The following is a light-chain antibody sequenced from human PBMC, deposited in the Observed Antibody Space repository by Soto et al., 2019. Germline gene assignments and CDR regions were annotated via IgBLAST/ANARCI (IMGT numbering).Light chain of an antibody. CDR3: QQYGSSPPWA. J-gene: IGKJ1*01. CDR2: RTS. V-gene: IGKV3-15*01. Sequence: EIVMTQSPATLSVSPGERATLSCRASQRVSRNLAWYQQKPGQAPRLLMFRTSSRATGFPARFSGSGSGTEFTLTISSLQSEDVAVYNCQQYGSSPPWAFGQGTKVDI. CDR1: QRVSRN.